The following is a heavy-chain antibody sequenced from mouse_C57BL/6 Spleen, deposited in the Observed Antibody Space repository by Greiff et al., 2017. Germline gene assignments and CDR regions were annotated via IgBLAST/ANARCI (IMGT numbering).Heavy chain of an antibody. CDR2: IGPGRGST. V-gene: IGHV1-77*01. CDR3: ARSGGNYYAMDY. D-gene: IGHD2-1*01. Sequence: QVQLQQSGAELVKPGASVKISCKASGYTFTDYYINWVQQRPGQGLEWIGKIGPGRGSTYYNEKFKGKATLTADKSSSTAYLQLSSLTSEDSAVYFCARSGGNYYAMDYWGQGTSVTVSS. CDR1: GYTFTDYY. J-gene: IGHJ4*01.